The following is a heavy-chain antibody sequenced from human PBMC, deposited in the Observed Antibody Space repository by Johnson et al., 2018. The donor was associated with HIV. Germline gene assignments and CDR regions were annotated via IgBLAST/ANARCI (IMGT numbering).Heavy chain of an antibody. CDR2: IYSGGST. CDR3: ARGPVRGRGVTDAFDI. V-gene: IGHV3-66*01. J-gene: IGHJ3*02. Sequence: VQLVESGGGLVKPGGSLRLSCAASGFTVSSNYMSWVRQAPGKGLEWVSVIYSGGSTYYADSVKGRFTISRDNSKNPLYLQMNSLRAEDTAVYYCARGPVRGRGVTDAFDIWGQGTMVTVSS. D-gene: IGHD3-10*01. CDR1: GFTVSSNY.